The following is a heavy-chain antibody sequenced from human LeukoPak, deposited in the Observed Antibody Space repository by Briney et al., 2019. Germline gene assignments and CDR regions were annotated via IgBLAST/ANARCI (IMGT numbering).Heavy chain of an antibody. J-gene: IGHJ4*02. V-gene: IGHV3-30-3*01. CDR2: ISYGGSNK. CDR1: GFTFSSYA. CDR3: ARARRAVMYYFDY. D-gene: IGHD6-19*01. Sequence: GGSLRLSCAASGFTFSSYAMHWVRQAPGKGLEWVAVISYGGSNKYYADSVKGRFTISRDNSKNTLYLQMNSLRAEDTAVYYCARARRAVMYYFDYWGQGTLVTVSS.